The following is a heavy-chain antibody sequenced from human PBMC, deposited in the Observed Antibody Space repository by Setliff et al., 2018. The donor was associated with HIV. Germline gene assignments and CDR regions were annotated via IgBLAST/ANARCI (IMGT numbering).Heavy chain of an antibody. V-gene: IGHV4-38-2*02. CDR2: IYHSGST. D-gene: IGHD3-3*01. J-gene: IGHJ5*02. Sequence: SETLSLTCAVSGYSISSGYYWGWIRQPPGKGLEWIGSIYHSGSTYYNPSLKSRVAISVDTSKNQFSLKLSSVTAADTAVYYCAREYKRYNFWSGSGFGRSWFDPWGQGTLVTVSS. CDR3: AREYKRYNFWSGSGFGRSWFDP. CDR1: GYSISSGYY.